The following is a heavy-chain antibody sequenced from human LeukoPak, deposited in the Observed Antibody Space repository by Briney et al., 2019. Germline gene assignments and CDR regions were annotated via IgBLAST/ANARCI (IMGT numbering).Heavy chain of an antibody. CDR2: ISAYNGNT. V-gene: IGHV1-18*01. CDR1: GYTFNNFG. Sequence: ASVKVSCKASGYTFNNFGISWVRQAPGQGLEWMGRISAYNGNTNYAQKVQGRVTLTTDTSTSTAYMDLRSLRPDDTAVYYCAGDSADCSGSSCYSAEYFQHWGQGTLVTVSS. J-gene: IGHJ1*01. CDR3: AGDSADCSGSSCYSAEYFQH. D-gene: IGHD2-15*01.